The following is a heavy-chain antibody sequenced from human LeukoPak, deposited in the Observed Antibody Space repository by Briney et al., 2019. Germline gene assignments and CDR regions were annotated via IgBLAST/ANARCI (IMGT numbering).Heavy chain of an antibody. CDR2: INSDGSIT. CDR1: GFTFSSYW. CDR3: ATAVAYYYDSSGSTQRVYYYYGMDV. V-gene: IGHV3-74*01. D-gene: IGHD3-22*01. Sequence: GGSLRLSCAASGFTFSSYWMHWVRQAPGKGLVWVSRINSDGSITSYADSVKGRFTISRDNAKNTLYLQMNSLRAEDTAVYYCATAVAYYYDSSGSTQRVYYYYGMDVWGQGTTVTVSS. J-gene: IGHJ6*02.